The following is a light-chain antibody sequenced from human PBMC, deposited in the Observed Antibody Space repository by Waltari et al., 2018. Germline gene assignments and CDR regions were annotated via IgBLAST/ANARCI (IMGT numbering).Light chain of an antibody. V-gene: IGLV3-21*04. Sequence: SYVLTQPPSVSVAPGKTARITCGGNNIGSKSVHWYQQKPGQAPVLVIYYDSDRPSGIPELFSGSNSGNTATLTISRVEAGDEADYYCQVWDSSSVVFGGGTKLTVL. J-gene: IGLJ2*01. CDR2: YDS. CDR1: NIGSKS. CDR3: QVWDSSSVV.